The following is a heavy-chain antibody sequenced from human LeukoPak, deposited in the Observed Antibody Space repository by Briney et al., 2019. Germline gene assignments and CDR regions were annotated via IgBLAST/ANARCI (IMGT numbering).Heavy chain of an antibody. CDR3: ARDLSGISDY. D-gene: IGHD3-10*01. CDR1: GFTFSSYE. CDR2: ISSSGSTI. J-gene: IGHJ4*02. V-gene: IGHV3-48*03. Sequence: GGSLRLSCAASGFTFSSYEMNWVRQAPGKGLERVSYISSSGSTIYYADSVKGRFTISRDNAKNSLYLQMNSLRAEDTAVYYCARDLSGISDYWGQGTLVTVSS.